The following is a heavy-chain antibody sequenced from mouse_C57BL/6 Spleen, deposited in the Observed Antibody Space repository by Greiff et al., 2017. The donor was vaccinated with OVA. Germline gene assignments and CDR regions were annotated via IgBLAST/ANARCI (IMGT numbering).Heavy chain of an antibody. Sequence: QVQLQQSGPELVKPGASVKISCKASGYAFSSSWMHWVKQRPGKGLEWIGRIYPGDGDTNYNGKFKGKATLTADKSSSTAYMQLSSLTSEDSAVYFCARSGYSNYFFAYWGQGTLVTVSA. V-gene: IGHV1-82*01. CDR2: IYPGDGDT. D-gene: IGHD2-5*01. CDR3: ARSGYSNYFFAY. CDR1: GYAFSSSW. J-gene: IGHJ3*01.